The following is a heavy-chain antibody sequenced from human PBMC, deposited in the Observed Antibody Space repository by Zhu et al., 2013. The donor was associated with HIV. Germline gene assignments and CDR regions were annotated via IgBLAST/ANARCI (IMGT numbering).Heavy chain of an antibody. J-gene: IGHJ5*02. D-gene: IGHD3-16*01. V-gene: IGHV1-8*01. Sequence: QVQLVQSGAEVKKPGASVKVSCKPSGNSFSSYDINWVRQAPGQGLEWIGWMNPKSGNTAYPQKFQDRLTITRNISISTAYLELNSLTSEDTAIYYCARAPLGGGASLDPWGQGTLVTVSS. CDR2: MNPKSGNT. CDR3: ARAPLGGGASLDP. CDR1: GNSFSSYD.